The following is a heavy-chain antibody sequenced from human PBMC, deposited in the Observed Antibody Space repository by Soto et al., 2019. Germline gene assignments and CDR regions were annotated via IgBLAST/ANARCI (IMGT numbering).Heavy chain of an antibody. J-gene: IGHJ3*02. Sequence: QLQLQESGPGLVKPSETLSLTCTVSGGSISSSSYYWGWIRQPPGKGLEWIGSIYYSGSTYYNPSLKSRVTISVDTSKNQFSLKLSSVTAADTAVYYCARHEFMRHSNYVLPWLGKRPHAFDIWGQGTMVTVSS. D-gene: IGHD4-4*01. CDR1: GGSISSSSYY. CDR2: IYYSGST. CDR3: ARHEFMRHSNYVLPWLGKRPHAFDI. V-gene: IGHV4-39*01.